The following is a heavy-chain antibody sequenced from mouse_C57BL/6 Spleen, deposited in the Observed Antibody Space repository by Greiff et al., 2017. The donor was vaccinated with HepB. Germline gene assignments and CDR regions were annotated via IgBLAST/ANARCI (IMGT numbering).Heavy chain of an antibody. D-gene: IGHD3-2*02. CDR2: IYPGDGDT. CDR1: GYAFSSSW. J-gene: IGHJ3*01. Sequence: QVQLQQSGPELVKPGASVKISCKASGYAFSSSWMNWVKQRPGKGLEWIGRIYPGDGDTNYNGKFKGKATLTADKSSSTAYMRLSSLTSEDSAVYFCGRSSGYWFAYWGQGTLVTVSA. CDR3: GRSSGYWFAY. V-gene: IGHV1-82*01.